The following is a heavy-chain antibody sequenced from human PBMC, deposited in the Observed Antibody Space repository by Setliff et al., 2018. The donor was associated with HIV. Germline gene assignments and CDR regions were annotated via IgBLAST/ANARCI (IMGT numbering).Heavy chain of an antibody. CDR1: GYTLTELS. CDR3: ARDGGYSVHQWFGDAFDI. D-gene: IGHD5-12*01. CDR2: FDPKDGKT. V-gene: IGHV1-24*01. Sequence: ASVKVSCKVSGYTLTELSRHWVRQAPGKGLEWMGSFDPKDGKTRYAQKFQGRVTITADESTSIAYMELSSLRFDDTAVYYCARDGGYSVHQWFGDAFDIWGQGTMVTVSS. J-gene: IGHJ3*02.